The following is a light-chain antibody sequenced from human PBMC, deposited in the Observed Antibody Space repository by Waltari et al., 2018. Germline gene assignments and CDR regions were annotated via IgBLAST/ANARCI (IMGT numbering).Light chain of an antibody. CDR2: YDR. CDR3: HVWHPHVDPGV. J-gene: IGLJ1*01. Sequence: SSVVTQPPSVSVAPGVTAPTTCGGDNIGTYRVHWYQQKAGQAPVLVIFYDRDRPSGIPDRFSGSNSGNTATLTISRVEAGDEARYYCHVWHPHVDPGVFGTGTEVTVL. CDR1: NIGTYR. V-gene: IGLV3-21*04.